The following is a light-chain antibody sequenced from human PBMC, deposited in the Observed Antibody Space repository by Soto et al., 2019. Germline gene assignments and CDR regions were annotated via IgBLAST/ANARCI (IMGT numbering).Light chain of an antibody. J-gene: IGLJ1*01. CDR1: SSDFGNYDY. V-gene: IGLV2-14*03. Sequence: QSALTQPASVSGSPGQSITISCTGTSSDFGNYDYVSWYQQYPGKAPKLMIYAVSRRPSGVSNRFSGSKSGNTASLTISGLQAEDAADYYCTSYTPSSTYVFGTGTKLTVL. CDR3: TSYTPSSTYV. CDR2: AVS.